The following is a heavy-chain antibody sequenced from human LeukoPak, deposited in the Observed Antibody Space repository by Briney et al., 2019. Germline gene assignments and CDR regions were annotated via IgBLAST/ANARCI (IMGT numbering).Heavy chain of an antibody. J-gene: IGHJ4*02. V-gene: IGHV3-7*03. Sequence: GGSLRLSCAASGFTLSSYAMSWVRQAPGKGLEWVANIKQDGSEKYYVDSVKGRFTISRDNAKNSLYLQMNSLRAEDTAVYYCAREGAVAGRNPNFDYWGQGTLVTVSS. CDR3: AREGAVAGRNPNFDY. D-gene: IGHD6-19*01. CDR1: GFTLSSYA. CDR2: IKQDGSEK.